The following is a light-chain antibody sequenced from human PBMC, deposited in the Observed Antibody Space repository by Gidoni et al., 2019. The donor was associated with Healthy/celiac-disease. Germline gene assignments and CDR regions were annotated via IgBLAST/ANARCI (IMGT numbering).Light chain of an antibody. CDR2: LGS. CDR1: QSLLHSNGYNY. J-gene: IGKJ1*01. V-gene: IGKV2-28*01. CDR3: MQALQTRWT. Sequence: VMTQSPLSLPVTPGEPASISCRSSQSLLHSNGYNYLDWYLQKPGQSPQLLSYLGSNRASGVPDRFSGSGSGTEFTLKISRVEAEDVGVYYCMQALQTRWTFGQGTKVEIK.